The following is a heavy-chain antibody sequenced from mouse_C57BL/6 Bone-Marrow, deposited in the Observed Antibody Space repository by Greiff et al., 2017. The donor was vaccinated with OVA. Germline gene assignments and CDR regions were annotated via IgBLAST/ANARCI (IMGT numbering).Heavy chain of an antibody. Sequence: VKLMESGPGLVQPSQSLSITCTVSGFSLTSYGVHWVRQSPGKGLEWLGVIWSGGSTDYNAAFISRLSISKDNSKSQVFFKMNSLQADDTAIYYCARIPYYYGSSWGFAYWGQGTLVTVSA. D-gene: IGHD1-1*01. CDR3: ARIPYYYGSSWGFAY. CDR2: IWSGGST. V-gene: IGHV2-2*01. J-gene: IGHJ3*01. CDR1: GFSLTSYG.